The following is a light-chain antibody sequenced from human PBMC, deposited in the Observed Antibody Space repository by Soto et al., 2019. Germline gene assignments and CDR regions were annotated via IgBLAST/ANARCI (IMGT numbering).Light chain of an antibody. V-gene: IGLV4-60*02. J-gene: IGLJ3*02. Sequence: QSVLTQSSSASASLGSSVKLTCTLRSGHSSYIIAWHQQQAGKAPRYLMKVEGSGSYNKGSGVPDRFSGSSSGADRYLTISNLQFEDEADYYCETWDSNTRLFGGGTKVTVL. CDR1: SGHSSYI. CDR2: VEGSGSY. CDR3: ETWDSNTRL.